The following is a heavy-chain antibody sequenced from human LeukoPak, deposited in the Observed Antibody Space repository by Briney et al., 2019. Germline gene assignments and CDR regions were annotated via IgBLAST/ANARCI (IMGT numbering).Heavy chain of an antibody. Sequence: SQTLSLTCTVSGGSISSGSYYWSWIRQPAGKGLEWIGRIYTSGSTNYNPSLNSLVTISVDTSKNQFSPKLSSVTAADTAVYYCARDRVVVPAAMANNWFDPWGQGTLVTVFS. D-gene: IGHD2-2*01. J-gene: IGHJ5*02. CDR3: ARDRVVVPAAMANNWFDP. CDR2: IYTSGST. CDR1: GGSISSGSYY. V-gene: IGHV4-61*02.